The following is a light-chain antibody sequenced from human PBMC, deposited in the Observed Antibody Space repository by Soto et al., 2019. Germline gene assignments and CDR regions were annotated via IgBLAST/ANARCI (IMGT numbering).Light chain of an antibody. J-gene: IGLJ1*01. CDR3: AAWDDSLNILYA. CDR1: SSNIGSNT. Sequence: QSVLTQPPSASGTPGQRVTISCSGSSSNIGSNTVNWYQQLPGTAPKLLIYSNNQRPSGVPDRFSGSKSGTSASLAISGLQSEGEADYYCAAWDDSLNILYAFGTGTKVTVL. CDR2: SNN. V-gene: IGLV1-44*01.